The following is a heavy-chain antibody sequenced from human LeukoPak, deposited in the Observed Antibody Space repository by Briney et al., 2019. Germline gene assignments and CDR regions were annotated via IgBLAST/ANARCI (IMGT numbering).Heavy chain of an antibody. D-gene: IGHD3-10*01. Sequence: QSGGSLRLSCAASGFTFSSYAMSWVRQAPGKGLERVSVISGSGGSTYYVDSVKGRFTISRDNSKNTLYLQMNSLRAEDTAIYYCAKRKADYYGSGRGLNYFDYWGQGTLVTVSS. J-gene: IGHJ4*02. V-gene: IGHV3-23*01. CDR2: ISGSGGST. CDR1: GFTFSSYA. CDR3: AKRKADYYGSGRGLNYFDY.